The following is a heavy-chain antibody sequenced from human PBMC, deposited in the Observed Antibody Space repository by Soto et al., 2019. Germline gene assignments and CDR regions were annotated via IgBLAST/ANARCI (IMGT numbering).Heavy chain of an antibody. CDR3: AKDQGGYSDYDYWDY. Sequence: EVQLLESGGGLVQPGGSLRLSCAASGFTFSSYAMSWVRQAPGKGLEWVSAISGSGGSTYYADSVKGRFTISRDNSKNTLYLQMNSLRAEDTSVYYCAKDQGGYSDYDYWDYWGQGTLVTVSS. J-gene: IGHJ4*02. CDR1: GFTFSSYA. V-gene: IGHV3-23*01. D-gene: IGHD5-12*01. CDR2: ISGSGGST.